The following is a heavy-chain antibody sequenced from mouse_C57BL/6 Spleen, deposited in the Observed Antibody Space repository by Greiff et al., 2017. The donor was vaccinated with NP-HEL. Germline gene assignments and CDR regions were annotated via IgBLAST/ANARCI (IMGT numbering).Heavy chain of an antibody. D-gene: IGHD2-3*01. CDR3: ARRIYDGYRSGAMDY. CDR2: INPYNGGT. Sequence: EVQLQQSGPVLVKPGASVKMSCKASGYTFTDYYMNWLKQSHGKSLEWIGVINPYNGGTSSNQKFKGKATLTVDKSSSTAYMELNSLTSEDSAVYYCARRIYDGYRSGAMDYWGQGTSVTVSS. CDR1: GYTFTDYY. J-gene: IGHJ4*01. V-gene: IGHV1-19*01.